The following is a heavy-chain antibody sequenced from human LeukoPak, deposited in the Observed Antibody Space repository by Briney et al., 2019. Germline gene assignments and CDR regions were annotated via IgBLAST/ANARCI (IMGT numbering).Heavy chain of an antibody. J-gene: IGHJ4*02. V-gene: IGHV4-39*07. CDR3: ASGRGGSIAAAGHFDY. Sequence: SETLSLTCTVSGGSISSSSYYWGWIRQPPGKGLEWIGSIYYSGSTYYNPSLKSRVTISVDTSKNQFSLKLSSVTAADTAVYYCASGRGGSIAAAGHFDYWGQGTLVTVSS. CDR2: IYYSGST. CDR1: GGSISSSSYY. D-gene: IGHD6-13*01.